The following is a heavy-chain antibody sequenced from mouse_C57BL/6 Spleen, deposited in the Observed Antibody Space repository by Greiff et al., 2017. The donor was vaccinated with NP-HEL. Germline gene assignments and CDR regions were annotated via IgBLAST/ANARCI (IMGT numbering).Heavy chain of an antibody. V-gene: IGHV1S81*02. CDR1: GYTLTSYW. CDR2: INPSNGRT. CDR3: ARLLINFDD. D-gene: IGHD2-1*01. Sequence: VQLQQSGAELVNPGASVNLSCKASGYTLTSYWMHWVKQRPGQGLEWIGEINPSNGRTNYNEKFKSKATLTVDESSSTAYMQLSSPTSEDSAVYYCARLLINFDDWGQGNNLTVSS. J-gene: IGHJ2*01.